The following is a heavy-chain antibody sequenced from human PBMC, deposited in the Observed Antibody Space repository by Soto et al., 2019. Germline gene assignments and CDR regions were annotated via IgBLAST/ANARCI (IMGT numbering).Heavy chain of an antibody. CDR2: VNAGNGHT. CDR3: AILLSTVTTGFNWFDP. D-gene: IGHD4-17*01. J-gene: IGHJ5*02. CDR1: GYTFTNYA. V-gene: IGHV1-3*01. Sequence: QVQLVQSGADVKKPGASVTVSCKASGYTFTNYAVNWVRQAPGQSLEWMGWVNAGNGHTKYSEKFQGRVTITRDASANTAYMEVSSLRSEDTAVYYCAILLSTVTTGFNWFDPWGQGTLVTVSS.